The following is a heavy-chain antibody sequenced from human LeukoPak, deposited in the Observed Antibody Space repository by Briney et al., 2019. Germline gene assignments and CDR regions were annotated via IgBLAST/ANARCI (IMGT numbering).Heavy chain of an antibody. CDR3: ARDWNRYAY. Sequence: SETLSLTCTVSGYSISSGYYWGWIRQPPGKGLEWIGSIYHSGSTYYNPSLKSRVTISVDTSKNQFSLKLSSVTAADTAVYYCARDWNRYAYWGQGTLVTVSS. CDR1: GYSISSGYY. J-gene: IGHJ4*02. D-gene: IGHD1-1*01. CDR2: IYHSGST. V-gene: IGHV4-38-2*02.